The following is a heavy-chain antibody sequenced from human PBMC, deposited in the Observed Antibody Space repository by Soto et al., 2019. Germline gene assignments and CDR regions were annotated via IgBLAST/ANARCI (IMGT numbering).Heavy chain of an antibody. D-gene: IGHD3-22*01. J-gene: IGHJ4*02. CDR1: GFTFSSYG. V-gene: IGHV3-30*18. CDR3: AKAERYYDSSGYYAPDY. CDR2: ISYDGSNK. Sequence: GGSLRLSCAASGFTFSSYGMHWVRQAPGKGLEWVAVISYDGSNKYYADSVKGRFTISRDNSKDTLYLQMNSLRAEDTAVYYCAKAERYYDSSGYYAPDYWGQGTLVTVSS.